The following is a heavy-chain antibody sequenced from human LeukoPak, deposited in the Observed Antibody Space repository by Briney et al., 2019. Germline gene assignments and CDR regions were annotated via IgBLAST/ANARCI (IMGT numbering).Heavy chain of an antibody. Sequence: GGSLRLSCATSGFPFSDFSMTWVRQAPGKGLEWISTTNSDGTTTYYAESVKGRFTISRDNSKNALYLQMSSLRVEDTAIYYCAKQSYARSLGEGGPGTLVTVSS. CDR2: TNSDGTTT. V-gene: IGHV3-23*05. CDR1: GFPFSDFS. CDR3: AKQSYARSLGE. D-gene: IGHD2-8*01. J-gene: IGHJ4*02.